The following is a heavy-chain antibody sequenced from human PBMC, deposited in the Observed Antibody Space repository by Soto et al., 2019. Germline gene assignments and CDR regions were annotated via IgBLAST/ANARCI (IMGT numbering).Heavy chain of an antibody. CDR2: INHSGST. V-gene: IGHV4-34*01. J-gene: IGHJ4*02. CDR1: GGSFSGYY. Sequence: SETLSLTCAVYGGSFSGYYWSWIRQPPGKGLEWIGEINHSGSTNYNPSLKSRVTISVDTSKNQFSLNLRSVTAADTAVYYCASMGYHYGSGSYPLDYWGQGTLVNVSS. CDR3: ASMGYHYGSGSYPLDY. D-gene: IGHD3-10*01.